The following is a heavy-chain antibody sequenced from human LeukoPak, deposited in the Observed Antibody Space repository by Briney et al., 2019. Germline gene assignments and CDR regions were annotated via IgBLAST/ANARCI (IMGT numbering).Heavy chain of an antibody. Sequence: SETLSLTCAVSGYSISSGYYWGWIRQPPGKGLEWIGSIYHSGSTYYNPSLESRVTISVDTSKNQFSLKLSSVTAADTAVYYCARAGHYDDAFDIWGQGTMVTVSS. J-gene: IGHJ3*02. V-gene: IGHV4-38-2*01. CDR3: ARAGHYDDAFDI. CDR2: IYHSGST. D-gene: IGHD3-22*01. CDR1: GYSISSGYY.